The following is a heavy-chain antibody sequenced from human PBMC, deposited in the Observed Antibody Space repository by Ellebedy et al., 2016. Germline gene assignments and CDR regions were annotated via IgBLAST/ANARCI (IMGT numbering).Heavy chain of an antibody. CDR1: GYYFADYE. Sequence: ASVKVSXKTSGYYFADYEISWVRQAPGRELEWMGSHTNSAQRFQDRVRMTTDTSRTTAYMEIWSLTSDDTAVYYCARTWTSIRGVLDMWGQGTTVSVSS. V-gene: IGHV1-18*01. CDR3: ARTWTSIRGVLDM. CDR2: HT. J-gene: IGHJ6*02. D-gene: IGHD3-10*01.